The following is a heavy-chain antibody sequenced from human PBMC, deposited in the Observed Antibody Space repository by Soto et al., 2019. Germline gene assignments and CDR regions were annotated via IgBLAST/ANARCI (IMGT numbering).Heavy chain of an antibody. CDR1: GFTFSSYS. J-gene: IGHJ3*02. CDR3: AREGVYCSGGSCYGQDAFDI. CDR2: ISSSSSTI. Sequence: GESLKISCAASGFTFSSYSMNWVRQAPGKGLEWVSYISSSSSTIYYADSVKGRFTISRDNAKNSLYLQMNSLRAEDTAVYYCAREGVYCSGGSCYGQDAFDIWGQGTMVTVSS. V-gene: IGHV3-48*01. D-gene: IGHD2-15*01.